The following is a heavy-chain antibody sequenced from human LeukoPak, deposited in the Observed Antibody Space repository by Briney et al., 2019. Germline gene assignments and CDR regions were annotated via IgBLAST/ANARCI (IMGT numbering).Heavy chain of an antibody. J-gene: IGHJ4*02. CDR2: MIPNSGNT. V-gene: IGHV1-8*01. CDR1: GYTFTSYH. D-gene: IGHD5-12*01. Sequence: ASVKVSCKASGYTFTSYHINWARQAPGQGLEWMGWMIPNSGNTGYAQRFQGRVTMTRDTSTSTAYMELSSLRSEDTAVYYCARVGLVATPRGYFDYWGQGTLVTVSS. CDR3: ARVGLVATPRGYFDY.